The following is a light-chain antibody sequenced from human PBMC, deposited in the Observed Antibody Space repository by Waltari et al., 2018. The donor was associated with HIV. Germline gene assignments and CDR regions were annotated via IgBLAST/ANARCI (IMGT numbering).Light chain of an antibody. V-gene: IGLV3-21*04. CDR2: DDN. CDR3: QVWDTTTDQWV. Sequence: SYVLTQPPPVSVAPGETARIASGGPTIGSKRVRGYQQKPGQAPVMVIYDDNDRPSGIPERFSGSSSGNTATLTISRVEAGDEADYYCQVWDTTTDQWVFGGGTELAVL. CDR1: TIGSKR. J-gene: IGLJ3*02.